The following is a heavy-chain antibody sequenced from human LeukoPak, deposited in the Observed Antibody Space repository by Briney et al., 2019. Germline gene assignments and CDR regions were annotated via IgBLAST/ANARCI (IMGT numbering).Heavy chain of an antibody. J-gene: IGHJ6*03. V-gene: IGHV3-21*01. CDR3: ARVTAMVTGYYYYYYMDV. CDR1: GFTFSSYS. Sequence: GGSLRLSCAASGFTFSSYSMNWVRQAPGKGLEWVSSISSSSSYIYYADSVRGRFTISRDNAKNSLYLQMNSLRAEDTAVYYCARVTAMVTGYYYYYYMDVWGKGTTVTVSS. CDR2: ISSSSSYI. D-gene: IGHD5-18*01.